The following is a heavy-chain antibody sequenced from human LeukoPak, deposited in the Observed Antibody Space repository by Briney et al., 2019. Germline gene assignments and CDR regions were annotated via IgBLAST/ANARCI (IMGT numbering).Heavy chain of an antibody. Sequence: GGSLRLSCAASGFTFSNAWMSWVRQAPGKGLEWVGRIKSKTDGGTTDYAAPVKGRFTISRDDSKNTLYLQMNSLKTEDTAVYYCTTGDGYCTGGSCYSNYYYGMDVWGQGTTVTVSS. CDR1: GFTFSNAW. V-gene: IGHV3-15*01. J-gene: IGHJ6*02. CDR2: IKSKTDGGTT. CDR3: TTGDGYCTGGSCYSNYYYGMDV. D-gene: IGHD2-15*01.